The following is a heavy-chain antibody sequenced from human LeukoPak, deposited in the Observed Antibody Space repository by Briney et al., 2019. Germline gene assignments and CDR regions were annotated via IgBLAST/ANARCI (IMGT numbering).Heavy chain of an antibody. J-gene: IGHJ4*02. CDR3: TKDQYSGSYPFDY. V-gene: IGHV3-23*01. Sequence: QAGGSLRLSCAASGFTSSNYAMSWVRQAPGKGLEWVSDISGSGGSTYYADSVKGRFTISRDNSKNTLYLQMNSLRVEDTAIYYCTKDQYSGSYPFDYWGQGTLVTVSS. CDR2: ISGSGGST. CDR1: GFTSSNYA. D-gene: IGHD1-26*01.